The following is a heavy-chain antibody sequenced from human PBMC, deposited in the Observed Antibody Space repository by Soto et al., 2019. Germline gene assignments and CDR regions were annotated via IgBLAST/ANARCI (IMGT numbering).Heavy chain of an antibody. CDR1: GYTFTNYD. CDR3: ARSTYPA. CDR2: MNPHSGNT. Sequence: QVQLVQSGAEVKKPGASVKVSCKASGYTFTNYDINWVRQATGQGLEWVGWMNPHSGNTGYAQNFQGRVTMTRNTSIGTAYLEPSSLRSEDTAIYYCARSTYPAWGQGTLVTVSS. V-gene: IGHV1-8*01. J-gene: IGHJ5*02.